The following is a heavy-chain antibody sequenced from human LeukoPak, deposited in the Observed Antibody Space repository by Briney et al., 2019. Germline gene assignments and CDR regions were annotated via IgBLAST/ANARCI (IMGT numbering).Heavy chain of an antibody. CDR3: AKASRYYYDSSGSNFDY. Sequence: GGSLRLSCAASGFTLRRYSMHWVRQAPGKGLEYVSAISSNGGSTYYANSVKGRFTISRDNSKNTLYLQMNSLRAEDTAVYYCAKASRYYYDSSGSNFDYWGQGTLVTVSS. J-gene: IGHJ4*02. D-gene: IGHD3-22*01. CDR2: ISSNGGST. CDR1: GFTLRRYS. V-gene: IGHV3-64*01.